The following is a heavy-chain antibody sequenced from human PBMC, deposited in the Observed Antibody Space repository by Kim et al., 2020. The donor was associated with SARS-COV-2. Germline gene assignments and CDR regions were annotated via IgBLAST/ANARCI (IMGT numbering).Heavy chain of an antibody. Sequence: RYSPSFQGQVTISADKSISTAYLQWSSLKASDTAMYYCASTRWGHWYFDLWGRGTLVTVSS. J-gene: IGHJ2*01. V-gene: IGHV5-51*01. CDR3: ASTRWGHWYFDL. D-gene: IGHD2-2*01.